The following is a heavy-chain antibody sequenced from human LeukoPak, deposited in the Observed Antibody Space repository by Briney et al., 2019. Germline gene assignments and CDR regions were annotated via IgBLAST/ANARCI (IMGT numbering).Heavy chain of an antibody. V-gene: IGHV3-23*01. CDR1: GFTFSSYA. CDR3: AKASGYYDTPDYFDY. D-gene: IGHD3-22*01. CDR2: ISGSGGST. J-gene: IGHJ4*02. Sequence: GGSLRLSCAASGFTFSSYAMNWVRQAPGKGLEWVSAISGSGGSTYYADSVKGRFTISRDNSKNTLYLQMISLRAEDTAVYYCAKASGYYDTPDYFDYWGQGSQVTVSS.